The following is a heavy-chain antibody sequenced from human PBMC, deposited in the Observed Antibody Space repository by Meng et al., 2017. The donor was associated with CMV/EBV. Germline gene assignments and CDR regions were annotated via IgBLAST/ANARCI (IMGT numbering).Heavy chain of an antibody. Sequence: GGSLRPSCAASGFTFSDYYMSWVRQAPGKGLEWVAFIRYDGSNKYYADSVKGRFTISRDNSKNTLYLQMNSLRAEDTAIYYCAKDRMVRVYGMDVWGQGTTVTVSS. CDR3: AKDRMVRVYGMDV. J-gene: IGHJ6*02. CDR1: GFTFSDYY. V-gene: IGHV3-30*02. D-gene: IGHD3-10*01. CDR2: IRYDGSNK.